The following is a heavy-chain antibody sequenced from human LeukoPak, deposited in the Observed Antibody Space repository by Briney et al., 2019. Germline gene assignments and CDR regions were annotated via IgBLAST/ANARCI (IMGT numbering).Heavy chain of an antibody. CDR2: ISGYSANT. CDR3: ASVPYSSGSGLADY. V-gene: IGHV1-18*01. Sequence: ASVKVSCKASGYTFTSYGISWVRQAPGQGLEWMGWISGYSANTNYAQKLQGRVTMTTDTSTSTAYMELMSLTSDDTAVYFCASVPYSSGSGLADYWGQGTLVTVSS. J-gene: IGHJ4*02. D-gene: IGHD6-19*01. CDR1: GYTFTSYG.